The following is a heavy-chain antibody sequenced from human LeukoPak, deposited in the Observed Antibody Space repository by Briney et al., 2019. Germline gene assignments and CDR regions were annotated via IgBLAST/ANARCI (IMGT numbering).Heavy chain of an antibody. CDR3: ARAPYYYGSGSYLGMGFDY. CDR1: GFTFSSYA. D-gene: IGHD3-10*01. CDR2: ISYDGSNK. Sequence: PGRSLRLSCAASGFTFSSYAMHWVRQAPGKGLEWVAVISYDGSNKYYADSVKGRFTISRDNSKNTLYLQMNSLRAEDTAVYYCARAPYYYGSGSYLGMGFDYWGQGTLVTVSS. J-gene: IGHJ4*02. V-gene: IGHV3-30-3*01.